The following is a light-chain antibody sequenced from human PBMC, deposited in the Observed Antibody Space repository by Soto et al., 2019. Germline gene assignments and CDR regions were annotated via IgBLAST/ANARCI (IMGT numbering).Light chain of an antibody. Sequence: DIQMTQPPSTLSASVGDRVTITCRASQGISGRLAWYQQKPGKAPNLLIYDVSNLESGVPSRFSGTGSGTEFTLTINSLQPDDFATYYCQQYNSYSTFGPGTKVDIK. CDR3: QQYNSYST. CDR1: QGISGR. V-gene: IGKV1-5*01. CDR2: DVS. J-gene: IGKJ1*01.